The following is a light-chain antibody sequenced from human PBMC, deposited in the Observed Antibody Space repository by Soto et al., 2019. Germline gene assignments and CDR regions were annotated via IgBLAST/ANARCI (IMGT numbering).Light chain of an antibody. V-gene: IGKV3-20*01. CDR3: QQYGSSPRT. CDR1: QSVSSSY. Sequence: EIVLTQSPGTLSLSPGERATLSCRASQSVSSSYLAWYQQKPGQAPRLLIYGASSRATGIPDRFGGSGSGTDFTLTISTLEPEDFPVYYCQQYGSSPRTFGQGTKVEIK. J-gene: IGKJ1*01. CDR2: GAS.